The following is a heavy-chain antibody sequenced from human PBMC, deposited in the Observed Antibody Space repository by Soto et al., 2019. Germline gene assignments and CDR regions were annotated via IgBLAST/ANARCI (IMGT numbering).Heavy chain of an antibody. V-gene: IGHV1-18*01. CDR1: GYTFTSYG. CDR2: ISAYNGNT. CDR3: AGVATYSYYYGMDV. Sequence: QVQLVQAGAEVKKPGASVKVSCKASGYTFTSYGISWVRQAPGQGLEWMGWISAYNGNTNCAQKLQGRVTMTTDTSTSTAYMELRSLRSDDRAVYYGAGVATYSYYYGMDVWGQGTTVTVSS. J-gene: IGHJ6*02. D-gene: IGHD5-12*01.